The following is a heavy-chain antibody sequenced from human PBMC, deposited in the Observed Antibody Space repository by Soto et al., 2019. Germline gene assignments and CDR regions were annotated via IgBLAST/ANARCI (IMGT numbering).Heavy chain of an antibody. Sequence: GGSLRLSCAASGFTFSSYAMHWVRQAPGKGLEWVAVISYDGSNKYYADSVKGRFTISRDNSKNTLYLQMNSLRAEDTAVYYCARDSGCSGGSCYPPGIFDYWGQGTLVTVSS. V-gene: IGHV3-30-3*01. CDR3: ARDSGCSGGSCYPPGIFDY. CDR2: ISYDGSNK. J-gene: IGHJ4*02. D-gene: IGHD2-15*01. CDR1: GFTFSSYA.